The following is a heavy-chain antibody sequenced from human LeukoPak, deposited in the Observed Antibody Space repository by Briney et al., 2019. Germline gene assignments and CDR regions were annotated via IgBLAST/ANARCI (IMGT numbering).Heavy chain of an antibody. CDR2: IIPIFGTA. CDR1: GGTFSSYA. CDR3: ASSGYDILTGYYTPYYYHMDV. J-gene: IGHJ6*03. V-gene: IGHV1-69*05. D-gene: IGHD3-9*01. Sequence: ASVKVSCKASGGTFSSYAISWVRQAPGQGLEWMGGIIPIFGTANYAQKFQGRVTITTDESTSTAYMELSSLRSEDTAVYYCASSGYDILTGYYTPYYYHMDVWGKGTTVTVSS.